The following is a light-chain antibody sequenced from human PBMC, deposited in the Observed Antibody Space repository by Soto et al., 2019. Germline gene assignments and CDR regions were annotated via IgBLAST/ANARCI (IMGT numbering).Light chain of an antibody. V-gene: IGKV3-20*01. CDR2: DAS. Sequence: EIVLTQSPGTLSLSPGERATLSCRASQSVGNNYLAWFPQKPGPSPRLLIDDASSRATGVPDRFSGSGSGTDFTLTISRLEPEDVAVYYCQQCAESPLTFGGGTKVEIK. CDR1: QSVGNNY. CDR3: QQCAESPLT. J-gene: IGKJ4*02.